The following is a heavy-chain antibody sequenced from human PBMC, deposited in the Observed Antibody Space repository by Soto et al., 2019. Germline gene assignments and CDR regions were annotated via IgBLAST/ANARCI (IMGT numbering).Heavy chain of an antibody. CDR3: ARRSITIFGVVTQYFDY. Sequence: SETLSLTCTVSGGSISSSSYYWGWIRQPPGKGLEWIGSIYYSGSTYYNPSLKSRVTISVDTSKNQFSLKLSSVTAADTAVYNCARRSITIFGVVTQYFDYWGQGTLVTVSS. D-gene: IGHD3-3*01. V-gene: IGHV4-39*01. CDR2: IYYSGST. J-gene: IGHJ4*02. CDR1: GGSISSSSYY.